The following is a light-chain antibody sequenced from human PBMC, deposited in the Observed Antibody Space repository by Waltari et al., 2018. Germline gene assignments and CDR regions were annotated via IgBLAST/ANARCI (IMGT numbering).Light chain of an antibody. CDR1: PGPVSTGNY. CDR3: VLYMGSGIAWV. J-gene: IGLJ3*02. V-gene: IGLV8-61*01. Sequence: QTVVTQDPSLSVSPGGTVTLTCGFSPGPVSTGNYPSSYQQTPGQAPRTLIYSTNTRSSGVPDRFSGSILGNKAALTITGAQAEDESDYYCVLYMGSGIAWVFGGGTKLTVL. CDR2: STN.